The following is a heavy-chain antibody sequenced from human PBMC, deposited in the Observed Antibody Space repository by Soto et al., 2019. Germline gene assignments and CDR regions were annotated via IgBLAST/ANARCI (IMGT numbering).Heavy chain of an antibody. J-gene: IGHJ6*02. CDR1: GGTFSSYA. CDR2: IIPIFGTA. D-gene: IGHD6-13*01. Sequence: QVQLVQSGAEVKKPGSSVKVSCKASGGTFSSYAISWVRQAPGQGLEWMGGIIPIFGTANYAQKFQGRVTIPADESTSTAYMELSSLRSEDMAVYYCARDYGVIAAGPVGMDVWGQGTTVTVSS. V-gene: IGHV1-69*01. CDR3: ARDYGVIAAGPVGMDV.